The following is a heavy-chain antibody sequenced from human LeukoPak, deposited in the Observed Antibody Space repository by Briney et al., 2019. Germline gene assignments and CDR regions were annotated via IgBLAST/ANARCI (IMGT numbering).Heavy chain of an antibody. CDR3: ARSSYYYGMDV. CDR2: IYHSGST. V-gene: IGHV4-30-2*01. J-gene: IGHJ6*02. Sequence: SQTLSLTCADSGDSITSGGDSWSWIQQPPRNGLEWIGYIYHSGSTYYNSSLKSRVTISVDRSKNQFSLKLSSVTAADTAVYYCARSSYYYGMDVWGQGTMVTVSS. CDR1: GDSITSGGDS.